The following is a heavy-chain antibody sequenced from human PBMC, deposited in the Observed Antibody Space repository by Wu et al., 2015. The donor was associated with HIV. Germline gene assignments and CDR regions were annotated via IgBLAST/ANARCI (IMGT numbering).Heavy chain of an antibody. CDR2: IIPIFGTA. D-gene: IGHD6-6*01. J-gene: IGHJ6*03. CDR1: GGTFSSYA. CDR3: ARAERYSSSSGLQLRELYYYYMDV. Sequence: QVQLVQSGAEVKKPGSSVKVSCKASGGTFSSYAISWVRQAPGQGLEWMGGIIPIFGTANYAQKFQGRVTITADESTSTAYMELSSLRSEDTAVYYCARAERYSSSSGLQLRELYYYYMDVWGKGTTGHRLL. V-gene: IGHV1-69*12.